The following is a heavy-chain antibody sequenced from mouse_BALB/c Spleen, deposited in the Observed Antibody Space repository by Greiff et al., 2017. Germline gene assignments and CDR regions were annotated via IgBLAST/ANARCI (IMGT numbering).Heavy chain of an antibody. Sequence: QVQLKQSGPGLVPPSQSLSITCTVSGFSFTSYCVHWVRQPPGKGLEWLGVIWAGGSTNYNSALMSRLSISKDNSKSQVCLKLNSLQTDDTATYSCAKQDRYDGFAYWGQGTLVTVSA. CDR1: GFSFTSYC. J-gene: IGHJ3*01. CDR3: AKQDRYDGFAY. CDR2: IWAGGST. V-gene: IGHV2-9*02. D-gene: IGHD2-14*01.